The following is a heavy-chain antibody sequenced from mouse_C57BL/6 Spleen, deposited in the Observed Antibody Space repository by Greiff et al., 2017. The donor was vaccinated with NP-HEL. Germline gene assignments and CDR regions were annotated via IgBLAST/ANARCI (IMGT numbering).Heavy chain of an antibody. CDR1: GYTFTSYW. Sequence: QVQLQQPGAELVRPGTSVKLSCKASGYTFTSYWMHWVKQRPGQGLEWIGVIDPSDSYTNYNQKFKGKATLTVDTSSSTAYMQLSSLTSEDSAVYYCARRWGYAMDYWGQGTSVTVSS. D-gene: IGHD1-1*02. CDR3: ARRWGYAMDY. V-gene: IGHV1-59*01. CDR2: IDPSDSYT. J-gene: IGHJ4*01.